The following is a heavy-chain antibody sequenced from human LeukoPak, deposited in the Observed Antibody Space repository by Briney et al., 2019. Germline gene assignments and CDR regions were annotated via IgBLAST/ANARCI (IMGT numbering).Heavy chain of an antibody. V-gene: IGHV4-34*01. CDR3: ATLGEYYDSSGYYYN. D-gene: IGHD3-22*01. Sequence: SETLSLTCAVYGGSFSGYYWSWIRQPPGKGLEWIGEINHSGSANYNPSLKSRVTISVDTSKNQFSLKLTSVTAADTAVYYCATLGEYYDSSGYYYNWGQGTLVTVSS. J-gene: IGHJ4*02. CDR1: GGSFSGYY. CDR2: INHSGSA.